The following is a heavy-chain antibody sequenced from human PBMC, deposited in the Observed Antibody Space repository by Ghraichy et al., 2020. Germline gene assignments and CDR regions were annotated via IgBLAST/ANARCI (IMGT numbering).Heavy chain of an antibody. CDR3: ARGNDYGDGLALCYFDY. CDR1: GGSISSGGYY. CDR2: IYDSGDT. V-gene: IGHV4-31*03. D-gene: IGHD4-17*01. Sequence: SETLSLTCTVSGGSISSGGYYWSWIRQHPGEGLEWIGWIYDSGDTHYTPSLKSRVTISVDTSKNRFSLNLSSVTAADTAMYYCARGNDYGDGLALCYFDYWGQGTLVTVSS. J-gene: IGHJ4*02.